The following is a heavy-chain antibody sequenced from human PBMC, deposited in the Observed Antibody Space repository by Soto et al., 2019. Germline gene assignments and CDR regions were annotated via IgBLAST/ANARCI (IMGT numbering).Heavy chain of an antibody. J-gene: IGHJ4*02. CDR2: IYYSGST. V-gene: IGHV4-61*01. Sequence: PSETLSLTCTVSGGSVSSGSYYWSWIRQPPGKGLEWIGYIYYSGSTNYNPSLKSRVTISVDTSKNQFSLKLSSVTAADTAVYYCARWGSSDIFDYWGQGTLVTVS. CDR3: ARWGSSDIFDY. CDR1: GGSVSSGSYY. D-gene: IGHD6-6*01.